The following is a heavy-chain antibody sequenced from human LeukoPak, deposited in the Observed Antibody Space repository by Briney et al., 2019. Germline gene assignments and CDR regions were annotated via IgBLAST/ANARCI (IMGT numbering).Heavy chain of an antibody. Sequence: PSETLSLTCAVYGGSFSGYYWSWIRQPPGKGLEWIGEINHSGSTNYNPSLKSRVTISVDTSKNQLSLKLSSVTAADTAVYYCARVRNYYDSSAFDPWGQGTLVTVSS. CDR2: INHSGST. V-gene: IGHV4-34*01. J-gene: IGHJ5*02. D-gene: IGHD3-22*01. CDR3: ARVRNYYDSSAFDP. CDR1: GGSFSGYY.